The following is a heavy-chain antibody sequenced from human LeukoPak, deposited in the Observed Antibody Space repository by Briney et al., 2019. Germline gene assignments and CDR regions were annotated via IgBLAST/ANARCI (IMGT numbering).Heavy chain of an antibody. CDR3: AKLGVDTAMVRSYFDY. Sequence: GGSLRLSCAASGFTFSSYAMSWVRQAPGKGLEWVSAISGSGGSTYYADSVKGRFTISRDNSKNTLLLQMNSLRAEDTAVYYCAKLGVDTAMVRSYFDYWGQGTLVTVSS. CDR1: GFTFSSYA. J-gene: IGHJ4*02. V-gene: IGHV3-23*01. D-gene: IGHD5-18*01. CDR2: ISGSGGST.